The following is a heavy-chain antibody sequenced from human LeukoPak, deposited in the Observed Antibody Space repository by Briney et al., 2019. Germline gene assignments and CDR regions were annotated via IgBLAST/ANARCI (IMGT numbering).Heavy chain of an antibody. CDR3: AKGDDSSGYPTIFDY. CDR2: ITNSGGRT. V-gene: IGHV3-23*01. D-gene: IGHD3-22*01. J-gene: IGHJ4*02. Sequence: GGSLRLSRAASGFTFSSYAMNWVRQAPGKGLEWVSGITNSGGRTYYADSVKGRFTISRDNSKNTLYLQMNSLRAEDTAVYYCAKGDDSSGYPTIFDYWGQGTLVTVSS. CDR1: GFTFSSYA.